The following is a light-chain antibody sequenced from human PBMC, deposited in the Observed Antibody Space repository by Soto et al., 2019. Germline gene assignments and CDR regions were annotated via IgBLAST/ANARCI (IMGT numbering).Light chain of an antibody. CDR2: AAS. CDR1: QAIRTA. CDR3: QQYYTHPQT. J-gene: IGKJ2*01. Sequence: AIQLTQSPSSLYASVGDRVTITCRASQAIRTALGWYQQKPGKVPKLLIYAASILQSGVPSRFSGSGSGTDFTLTISSLQPEDFASYYCQQYYTHPQTFGQGTKLDVK. V-gene: IGKV1-6*01.